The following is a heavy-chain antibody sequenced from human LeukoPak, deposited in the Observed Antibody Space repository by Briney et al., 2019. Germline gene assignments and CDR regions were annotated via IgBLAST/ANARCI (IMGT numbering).Heavy chain of an antibody. CDR3: ARGVIQMDY. V-gene: IGHV1-18*01. J-gene: IGHJ4*02. CDR2: ITTYNGNT. CDR1: GYTFTSYG. D-gene: IGHD2/OR15-2a*01. Sequence: ASVKVSCKTSGYTFTSYGISWVRQAPGQGLEWMGWITTYNGNTNYAQKVQGRVTMTKDTSTSTAYMELRSLTSDDTAVYYCARGVIQMDYWGQGTLVTVSS.